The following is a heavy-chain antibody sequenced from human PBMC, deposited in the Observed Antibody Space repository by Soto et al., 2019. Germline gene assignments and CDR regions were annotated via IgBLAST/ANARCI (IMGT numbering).Heavy chain of an antibody. CDR2: ISGRGGST. V-gene: IGHV3-23*01. CDR1: GFTFSNYA. D-gene: IGHD5-18*01. CDR3: ARFSDTEMPDYAFDI. J-gene: IGHJ3*02. Sequence: PGGSLRLSCAASGFTFSNYAMNWVRLAPGKGLEWVSAISGRGGSTSYADSVKGRFTISRDNSKNTLYLQMNSLRAEDTAVYYCARFSDTEMPDYAFDIWGQGTMVIVSS.